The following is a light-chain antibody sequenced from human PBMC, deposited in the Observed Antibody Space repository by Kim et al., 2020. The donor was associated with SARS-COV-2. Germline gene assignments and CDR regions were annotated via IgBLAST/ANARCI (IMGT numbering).Light chain of an antibody. CDR2: LNSDGSH. J-gene: IGLJ3*02. Sequence: ASVKLTCTLSSGHSNYAIAWHQQQPEKGPRYLMNLNSDGSHSKGDGIPDRFSGSSSGAERYLTISSLQSEDEADYYCQTWGTGIRVFGGGTQLTVL. V-gene: IGLV4-69*01. CDR3: QTWGTGIRV. CDR1: SGHSNYA.